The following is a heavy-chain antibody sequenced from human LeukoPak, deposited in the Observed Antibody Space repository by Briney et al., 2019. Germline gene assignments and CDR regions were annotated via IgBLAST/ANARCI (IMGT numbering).Heavy chain of an antibody. Sequence: SETLSLTCAVSGGSISSSNWWSWVRQPPGKGLEWIGEIYHSGSTNYNPSLKSRVTISVDKSKNQFSLKLSSVTAADTAVYYCARRYDSYYYGMDVWGQGTTVTVSS. V-gene: IGHV4-4*02. CDR1: GGSISSSNW. CDR3: ARRYDSYYYGMDV. CDR2: IYHSGST. D-gene: IGHD3-3*01. J-gene: IGHJ6*02.